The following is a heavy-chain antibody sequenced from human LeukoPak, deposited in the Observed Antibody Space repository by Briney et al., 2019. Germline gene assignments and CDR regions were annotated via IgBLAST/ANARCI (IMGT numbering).Heavy chain of an antibody. CDR1: GFTFSSYA. J-gene: IGHJ3*02. D-gene: IGHD3-22*01. CDR2: ISGSGGST. CDR3: AKDSPPYYDSSGYSDAFDI. V-gene: IGHV3-23*01. Sequence: GGSLRLSCAASGFTFSSYAMSWVRQAPGKGLEWVSAISGSGGSTYADSVKGRFTISRDNSKNTLYLQMNSLRAEDTAVYYCAKDSPPYYDSSGYSDAFDIWGQRTMVTVSS.